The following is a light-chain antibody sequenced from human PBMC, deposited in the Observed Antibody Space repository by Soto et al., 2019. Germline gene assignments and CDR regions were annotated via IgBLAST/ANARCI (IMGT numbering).Light chain of an antibody. CDR1: SSNIGSNY. Sequence: QSVLTQPPSASGTPGQRVTISCSGSSSNIGSNYVYWYQLLPGTAPKLLIYSNNQRPSGVPDRFSASKSGTSASLAISGLRSEDEADYYCAAWDDSLSVVFGGGTKLTVL. J-gene: IGLJ2*01. V-gene: IGLV1-47*01. CDR3: AAWDDSLSVV. CDR2: SNN.